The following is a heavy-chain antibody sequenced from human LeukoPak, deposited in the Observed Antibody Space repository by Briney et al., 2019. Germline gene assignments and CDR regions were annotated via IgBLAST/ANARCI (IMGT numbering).Heavy chain of an antibody. CDR3: ARGTDGYNSPFDL. Sequence: GASVKVSCKASGYTFTSYGISWVRQAPGQGLEWMGWVSAYNGNTNYAQKLQGRVTMTRDTPTSTAYMELRSLRSDDTAVYYCARGTDGYNSPFDLWGRGTLVTVSS. D-gene: IGHD5-24*01. V-gene: IGHV1-18*01. CDR1: GYTFTSYG. J-gene: IGHJ2*01. CDR2: VSAYNGNT.